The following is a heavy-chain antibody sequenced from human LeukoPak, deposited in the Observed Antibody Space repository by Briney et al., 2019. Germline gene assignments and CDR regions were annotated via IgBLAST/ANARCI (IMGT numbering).Heavy chain of an antibody. CDR2: ISAYNGNT. J-gene: IGHJ3*02. Sequence: EASVKVSCKASGYTFTSYGISWVRQAPGHGLEWMGWISAYNGNTNYAQKPQGRVTMTTDTSTSTAYMELRSLRSDDTAVYYCARGHNWNPEDAFDIWGQGTMVTVSS. V-gene: IGHV1-18*01. D-gene: IGHD1-20*01. CDR3: ARGHNWNPEDAFDI. CDR1: GYTFTSYG.